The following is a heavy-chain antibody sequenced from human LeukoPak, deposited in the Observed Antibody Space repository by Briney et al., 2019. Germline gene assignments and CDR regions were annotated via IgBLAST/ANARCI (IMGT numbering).Heavy chain of an antibody. V-gene: IGHV1-69*05. CDR2: IIPIFGTA. CDR1: GGTFSSYA. CDR3: ARSLYSGYVYWFDP. J-gene: IGHJ5*02. D-gene: IGHD5-12*01. Sequence: SVKVSCKASGGTFSSYAISWVRQAPGQGLEWMGRIIPIFGTANYAQKSQGRVTITTDESTSTAYMELSSLRSEDTAVYYCARSLYSGYVYWFDPWGQGTLVTVSS.